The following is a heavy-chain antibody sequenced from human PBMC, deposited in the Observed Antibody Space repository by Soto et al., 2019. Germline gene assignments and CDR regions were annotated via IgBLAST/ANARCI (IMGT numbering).Heavy chain of an antibody. CDR3: AKELLSSKRHRTPFVF. D-gene: IGHD3-16*02. Sequence: GGSLRLSCAASGFPFQSYAMNWVRQAPGRGLEWVSGITGTGSATYYADSVKGRLTISRDNSKNKVYLQMNNLRAEDTAIYHCAKELLSSKRHRTPFVFWCQGTLVT. CDR2: ITGTGSAT. V-gene: IGHV3-23*01. J-gene: IGHJ4*02. CDR1: GFPFQSYA.